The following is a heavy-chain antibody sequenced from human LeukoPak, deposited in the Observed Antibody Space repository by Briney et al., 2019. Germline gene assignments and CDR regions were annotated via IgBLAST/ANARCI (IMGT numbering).Heavy chain of an antibody. CDR3: ARDLLSTARYFDY. D-gene: IGHD6-25*01. J-gene: IGHJ4*02. V-gene: IGHV4-59*01. Sequence: PSETLSLTCTVSGGSISSYYWSWIRQPPGKGLEWIGYIYYSGSTNYNPSLKSRVTISVDTSKNQFSLNLSSVTAADTAVYYCARDLLSTARYFDYWGQGTLVTVSS. CDR2: IYYSGST. CDR1: GGSISSYY.